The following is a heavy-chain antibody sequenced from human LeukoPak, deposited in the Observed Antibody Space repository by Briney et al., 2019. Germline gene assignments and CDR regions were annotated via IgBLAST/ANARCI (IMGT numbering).Heavy chain of an antibody. D-gene: IGHD3-22*01. CDR3: ARAMWIVGRLKYFDS. CDR2: IYAGGNT. J-gene: IGHJ4*02. CDR1: GFTVSSNY. Sequence: PGGSLRLSCAASGFTVSSNYMSWVRQAPGKGLEWVSIIYAGGNTYYADSVKGRFTISRDNSKNTLYLQMNSLRAEDTAVYYCARAMWIVGRLKYFDSWGQGTLVTVSS. V-gene: IGHV3-53*01.